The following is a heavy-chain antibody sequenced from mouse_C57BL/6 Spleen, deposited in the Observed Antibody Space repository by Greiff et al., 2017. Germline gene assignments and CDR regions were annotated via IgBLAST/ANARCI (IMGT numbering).Heavy chain of an antibody. CDR2: IDPSDSYT. D-gene: IGHD4-1*01. V-gene: IGHV1-50*01. Sequence: VQLQQPGAELVKPGASVKLSCKASGYTFTSYWMQWVKQRPGQGLEWIGEIDPSDSYTNYNQKFKGKATLTVDTSSSTAYMQLSSLTSEDSAVYYCARGGNWDGDYWGQGTTLTVSS. J-gene: IGHJ2*01. CDR1: GYTFTSYW. CDR3: ARGGNWDGDY.